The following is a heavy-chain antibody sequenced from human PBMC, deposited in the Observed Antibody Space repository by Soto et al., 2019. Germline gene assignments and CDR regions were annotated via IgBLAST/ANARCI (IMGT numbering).Heavy chain of an antibody. V-gene: IGHV3-7*01. Sequence: GGSLRLSCAASEFVFSTYWMAWVRQARGKGLEWVANIRPDGSEKNYADSVKGRFTISRDNSKNTLYLQMNSLRAEDTAVYYCARDTDSGYDLAFDIWGQGTMVTVSS. CDR2: IRPDGSEK. J-gene: IGHJ3*02. D-gene: IGHD5-12*01. CDR3: ARDTDSGYDLAFDI. CDR1: EFVFSTYW.